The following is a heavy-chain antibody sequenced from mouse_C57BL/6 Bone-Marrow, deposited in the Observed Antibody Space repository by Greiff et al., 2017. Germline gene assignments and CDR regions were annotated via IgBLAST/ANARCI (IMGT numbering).Heavy chain of an antibody. V-gene: IGHV2-2*01. CDR2: IWSGGST. CDR3: ARNDYYDSNYSMDD. CDR1: GFSLTSYG. D-gene: IGHD1-1*01. J-gene: IGHJ4*01. Sequence: VKLEESGPGLVQPSQSLSITCTVSGFSLTSYGVHWVRQSPGKGLEWLGVIWSGGSTDYNAAFISRLSISKDNSKSQVFFKMNSLQADDTAIYYCARNDYYDSNYSMDDWGKGTSVTVSS.